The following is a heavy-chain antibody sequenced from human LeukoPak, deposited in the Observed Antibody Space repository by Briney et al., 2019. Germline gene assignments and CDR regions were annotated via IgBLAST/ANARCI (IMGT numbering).Heavy chain of an antibody. CDR3: ARESRDIAVAGPDY. D-gene: IGHD6-19*01. Sequence: GGSLRLSCAASGFTFDEYAMHWVRHPPGKGLEWVSYISSSSSTIYYADSVKGRFTVSRDNAKNSLYLQMNSLRAEDTAVYYCARESRDIAVAGPDYWGQGSLVTVPS. J-gene: IGHJ4*02. CDR1: GFTFDEYA. V-gene: IGHV3-48*04. CDR2: ISSSSSTI.